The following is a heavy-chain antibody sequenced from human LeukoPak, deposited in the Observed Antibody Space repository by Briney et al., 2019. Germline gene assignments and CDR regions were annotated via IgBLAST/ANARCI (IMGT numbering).Heavy chain of an antibody. D-gene: IGHD2-2*01. CDR2: ISGSGDST. V-gene: IGHV3-23*01. Sequence: GGSLRLSCAAYAFSVGSNYMTWVRRAPGKGLEWVSAISGSGDSTYYADSVKGRFTISRDNSRNTLYLQMNSLRAGDTAVYYCAKSFRSTSLDYWGQGTLVTVSS. CDR1: AFSVGSNY. CDR3: AKSFRSTSLDY. J-gene: IGHJ4*02.